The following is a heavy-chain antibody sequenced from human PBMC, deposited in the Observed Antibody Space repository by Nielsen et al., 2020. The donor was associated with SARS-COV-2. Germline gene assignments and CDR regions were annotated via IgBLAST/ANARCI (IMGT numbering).Heavy chain of an antibody. V-gene: IGHV4-38-2*02. CDR3: ARGDSNFDY. CDR1: GYSISSGYY. D-gene: IGHD2-21*01. J-gene: IGHJ4*02. CDR2: IYHSGST. Sequence: SETLSLTCTVSGYSISSGYYWGWIRQPPGKGLEWIGSIYHSGSTYYNPSLKSRVTISVDTSKNQFSLKLSSVTAADTAVYYCARGDSNFDYWGQGTLVTVSS.